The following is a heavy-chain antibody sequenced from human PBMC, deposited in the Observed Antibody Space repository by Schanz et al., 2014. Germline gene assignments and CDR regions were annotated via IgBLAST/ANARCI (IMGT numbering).Heavy chain of an antibody. V-gene: IGHV3-NL1*01. J-gene: IGHJ4*02. Sequence: QEQLVESGGGLVKPGGSLRLSCAASGFTFSSYSMNWVRQAPGKGLEWVSVIYSGIGAYYADSVRGRFTISRDNSKNTLYLQMNTLRAEDTAVYYCARANYRRKINFDYWGRGTLGTVSS. D-gene: IGHD3-10*01. CDR2: IYSGIGA. CDR3: ARANYRRKINFDY. CDR1: GFTFSSYS.